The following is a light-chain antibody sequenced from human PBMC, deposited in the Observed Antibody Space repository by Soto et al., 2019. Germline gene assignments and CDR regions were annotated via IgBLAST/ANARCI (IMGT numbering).Light chain of an antibody. CDR2: AAS. V-gene: IGKV1-27*01. CDR3: QKYNSAPLT. Sequence: DIQMTQSPSSLSASLGDRVTITCRASQGIGVYLAWFQQKPGNVPKLLIYAASTLQAGVPSRFSGSGSGTDVTLTISSLQPEDVATYYCQKYNSAPLTFGGGTKVEIK. CDR1: QGIGVY. J-gene: IGKJ4*01.